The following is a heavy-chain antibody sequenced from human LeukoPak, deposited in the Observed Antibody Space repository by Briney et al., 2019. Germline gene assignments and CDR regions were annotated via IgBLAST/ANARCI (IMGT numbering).Heavy chain of an antibody. V-gene: IGHV4-61*02. Sequence: SQTLSLTCTVSGGSISSGSYYWSWIRQPAGKGLEWIGRIYTSGGTNYNPSLKSRVTISVDTSKNQFSLKLSSVTAADTAVYYCARDQYYYGSGSSNPTYYYYYYYMDVWGKGTTVTVSS. CDR3: ARDQYYYGSGSSNPTYYYYYYYMDV. D-gene: IGHD3-10*01. J-gene: IGHJ6*03. CDR2: IYTSGGT. CDR1: GGSISSGSYY.